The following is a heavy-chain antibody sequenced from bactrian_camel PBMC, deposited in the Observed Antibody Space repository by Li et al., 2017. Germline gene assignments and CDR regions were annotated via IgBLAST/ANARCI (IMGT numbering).Heavy chain of an antibody. J-gene: IGHJ4*01. CDR2: IDKDGDT. D-gene: IGHD7*01. V-gene: IGHV3S53*01. CDR1: GDIYYTAC. CDR3: ASDRINDIVMVVSADCGDY. Sequence: HVQLVESGGGSVQAGGSLRLSCSYSGDIYYTACMGWFRQAPGREREGVAVIDKDGDTGYAHSVKGRFTVSRDNAQNTVYLQMNSLKPDDTGVYYCASDRINDIVMVVSADCGDYWGQGTQVTVS.